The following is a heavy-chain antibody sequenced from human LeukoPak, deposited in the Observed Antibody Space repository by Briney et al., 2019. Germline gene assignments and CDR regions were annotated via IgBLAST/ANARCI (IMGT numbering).Heavy chain of an antibody. D-gene: IGHD6-19*01. CDR2: IYYSGRT. V-gene: IGHV4-59*01. CDR3: ARGIAVADFDY. CDR1: GGSISSYY. J-gene: IGHJ4*02. Sequence: SETLSLTCTVSGGSISSYYWSWIRQPPGKGLEWIGYIYYSGRTNYNPSLKSRVTISVDTSKNQFSLKLSSVTAADTAVYYCARGIAVADFDYWGQGTLVTVSS.